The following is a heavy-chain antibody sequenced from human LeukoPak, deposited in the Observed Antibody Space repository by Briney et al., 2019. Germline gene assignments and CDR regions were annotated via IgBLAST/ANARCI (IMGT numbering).Heavy chain of an antibody. J-gene: IGHJ4*02. V-gene: IGHV3-9*01. CDR3: AKGGVVRGVTLFDY. D-gene: IGHD3-10*01. CDR1: GFTFDDYA. Sequence: GGSLRLSCAASGFTFDDYAMHWVRQAPGKGLEWVSGISWNSGSIGYADSVKGRFTISRDNAKNSLYLQMSSLRAEDTALYYCAKGGVVRGVTLFDYWGQGTLVTVSS. CDR2: ISWNSGSI.